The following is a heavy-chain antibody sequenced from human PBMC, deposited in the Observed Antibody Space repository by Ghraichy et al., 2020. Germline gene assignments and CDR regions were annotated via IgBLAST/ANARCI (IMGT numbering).Heavy chain of an antibody. CDR2: INRCGST. CDR3: ARIRVRGFYY. CDR1: GGSFSGYY. Sequence: SETLSLTCAVYGGSFSGYYWSWIRQPPGKGLEWIGEINRCGSTNYHPSLKSRVTISVDTSKNQFSLKLSSVTAADTAVYYCARIRVRGFYYWGQGTLVTVYS. J-gene: IGHJ4*02. D-gene: IGHD3-10*01. V-gene: IGHV4-34*01.